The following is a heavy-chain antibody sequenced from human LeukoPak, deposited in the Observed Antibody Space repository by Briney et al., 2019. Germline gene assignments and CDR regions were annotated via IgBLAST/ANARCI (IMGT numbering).Heavy chain of an antibody. CDR3: AKDGVALGYCSSTSCPIGYMDV. CDR2: ISGDADTI. CDR1: GLTFSGYY. Sequence: PGGSLRLSCAASGLTFSGYYMSWIRQAPGNGLEWVSYISGDADTIYYPESVKGRFTISRDNAKNSLYLQMNSLRAEDTALYYCAKDGVALGYCSSTSCPIGYMDVWGKGTTVTVSS. D-gene: IGHD2-2*01. J-gene: IGHJ6*03. V-gene: IGHV3-11*01.